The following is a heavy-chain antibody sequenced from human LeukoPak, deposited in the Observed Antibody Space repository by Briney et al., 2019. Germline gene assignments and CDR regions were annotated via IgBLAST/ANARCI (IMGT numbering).Heavy chain of an antibody. V-gene: IGHV1-2*06. CDR1: GYTFTGYY. Sequence: GASVKVSCKASGYTFTGYYMNWGGQAPGQGLVWMGRVNPNSGGTNYAQKFQGRVPMTRDTSIRTAYMELSRPRSEDTAVYYCARGPWSRGWSTDFDYWGQGTLVTVSS. D-gene: IGHD6-19*01. CDR3: ARGPWSRGWSTDFDY. CDR2: VNPNSGGT. J-gene: IGHJ4*02.